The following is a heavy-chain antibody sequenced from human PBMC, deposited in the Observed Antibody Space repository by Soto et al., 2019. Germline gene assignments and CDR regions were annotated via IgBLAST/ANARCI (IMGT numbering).Heavy chain of an antibody. CDR1: GFTFSAYW. D-gene: IGHD1-26*01. CDR2: LKDDGDGA. CDR3: TRVRATWMDV. Sequence: EVQLVESGGGLVQPGGSLRLSCAASGFTFSAYWMHWVRQAPGKGLVWVSRLKDDGDGANYADSVQGRFTISRDNAKNTLYLQMNSLGPEDTAVYYCTRVRATWMDVWGQGTTVTVSS. J-gene: IGHJ6*02. V-gene: IGHV3-74*01.